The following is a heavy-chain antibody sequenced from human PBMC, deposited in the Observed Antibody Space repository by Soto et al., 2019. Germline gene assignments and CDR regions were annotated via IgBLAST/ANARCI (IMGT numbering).Heavy chain of an antibody. Sequence: GGSLRLSCAASGFTFNNYAMNWVRQAPGKGLEWVSSISGSGGTTYCADSVKGRFALSRDNSKDTLYLRMNNLRDTDTGVYYCAAAMIQHRWWELHSWGQGTLVTVYS. V-gene: IGHV3-23*01. CDR2: ISGSGGTT. CDR3: AAAMIQHRWWELHS. CDR1: GFTFNNYA. J-gene: IGHJ4*02. D-gene: IGHD3-22*01.